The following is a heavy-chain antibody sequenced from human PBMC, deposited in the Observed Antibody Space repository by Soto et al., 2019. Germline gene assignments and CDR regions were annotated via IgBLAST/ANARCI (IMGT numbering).Heavy chain of an antibody. CDR3: ARYNAPSIAGNWFDP. J-gene: IGHJ5*02. CDR1: GYGFFGYW. D-gene: IGHD1-20*01. Sequence: PGESLKISCKASGYGFFGYWIVWVRQMPGKGLEWMGMIYPGDSQTRYSPSFQGQVTISADKSISTASLQWSSLKASDTAIYYCARYNAPSIAGNWFDPWGQGTLVTVSS. CDR2: IYPGDSQT. V-gene: IGHV5-51*01.